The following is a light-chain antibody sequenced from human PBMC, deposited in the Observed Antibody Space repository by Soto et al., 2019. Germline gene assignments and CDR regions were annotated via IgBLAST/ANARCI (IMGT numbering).Light chain of an antibody. Sequence: DIQMTQSPSSLSASVGDRVTITCRASQGISNYLAWYQQKPGKVPKLLLYAASTLQSGVPSRFSGSGSGTDVTLTISSVQPEDVATYYCQKYNSAPALTFGGGTKVEIK. CDR3: QKYNSAPALT. CDR2: AAS. CDR1: QGISNY. V-gene: IGKV1-27*01. J-gene: IGKJ4*01.